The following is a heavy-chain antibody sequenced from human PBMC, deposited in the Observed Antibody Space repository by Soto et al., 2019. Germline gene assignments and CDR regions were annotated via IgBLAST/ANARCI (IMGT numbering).Heavy chain of an antibody. CDR1: GFTFSSYA. J-gene: IGHJ6*02. V-gene: IGHV3-23*01. D-gene: IGHD2-2*01. Sequence: GGSLRLSCAASGFTFSSYAMSWVRQAPGKGLEWVSAISGSGGSTYYADSVKGRFTISRDNSKNTLYLQMNSLSAEDTALYYCARDRGIVVLSAAPYYSGMDGWGQGTTVTFSS. CDR3: ARDRGIVVLSAAPYYSGMDG. CDR2: ISGSGGST.